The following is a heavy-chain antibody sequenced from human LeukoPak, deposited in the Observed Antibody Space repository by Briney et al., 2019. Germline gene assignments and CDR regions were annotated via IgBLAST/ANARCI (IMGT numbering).Heavy chain of an antibody. J-gene: IGHJ4*02. CDR3: AARVWSGPRVSDY. V-gene: IGHV4-61*02. D-gene: IGHD3-3*01. CDR2: IYTSGST. Sequence: SETLSLTCTVSGGSISSGSYYWSWIRQPAGKGLEWIGRIYTSGSTNYNPSLKSRVTISVDTSKNQFSLKLSSATAADTAVYYCAARVWSGPRVSDYWGQGTLVTVSS. CDR1: GGSISSGSYY.